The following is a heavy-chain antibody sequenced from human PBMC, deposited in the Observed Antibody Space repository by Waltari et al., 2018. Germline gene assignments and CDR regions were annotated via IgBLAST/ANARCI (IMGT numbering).Heavy chain of an antibody. CDR2: INHSGST. V-gene: IGHV4-34*01. Sequence: QVQLQQWGAGLLKPSETLSLTCAVYGGSFSGYYWSWIRQPPGKGLEWIGEINHSGSTNYNPSLKSRGTISVDTSKNQFSLKLSSVTAADTAVYYCARRADFWSGYYFFDYWGQGTLVTVSS. D-gene: IGHD3-3*01. CDR1: GGSFSGYY. J-gene: IGHJ4*02. CDR3: ARRADFWSGYYFFDY.